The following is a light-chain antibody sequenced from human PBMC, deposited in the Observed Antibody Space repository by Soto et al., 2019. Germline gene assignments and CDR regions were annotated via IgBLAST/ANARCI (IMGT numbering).Light chain of an antibody. Sequence: IVLTQSPGTLSLSPGERVTLSCRASQSVTPRLAWYQHKPGQAPTLLMSGASNRASGVPVRFSGSGSGTDFTLTITRLEPEDFALYYCQQYGGSPITFGQGTRLEI. CDR3: QQYGGSPIT. CDR1: QSVTPR. CDR2: GAS. J-gene: IGKJ5*01. V-gene: IGKV3-20*01.